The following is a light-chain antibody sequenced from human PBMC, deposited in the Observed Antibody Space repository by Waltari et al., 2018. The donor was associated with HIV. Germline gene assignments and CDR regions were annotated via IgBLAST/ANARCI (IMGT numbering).Light chain of an antibody. CDR1: QTIGIY. Sequence: DIQMTQSPSSLSASVGDRVTIPCRASQTIGIYLNWYQQKPGKAPNLLIYAASRVQSGVPSRFRGSGSETDFTLTISSLQPEDFATYYCQQSYSTPPTFGGGTKVDIK. J-gene: IGKJ4*01. CDR3: QQSYSTPPT. V-gene: IGKV1-39*01. CDR2: AAS.